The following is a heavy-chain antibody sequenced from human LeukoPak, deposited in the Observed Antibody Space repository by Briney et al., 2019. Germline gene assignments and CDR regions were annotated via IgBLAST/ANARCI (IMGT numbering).Heavy chain of an antibody. V-gene: IGHV1-69*05. Sequence: SVKVSCKASGGTFSSYAISWVRQAPGQGLEWMGRIIPIFGTANYAQKFQGRVTITTDESTSTAYMELSSLRSEDTAVYYCARGAPARYGYGLYYFDYWGQGTLVTVSS. CDR1: GGTFSSYA. CDR2: IIPIFGTA. D-gene: IGHD5-18*01. CDR3: ARGAPARYGYGLYYFDY. J-gene: IGHJ4*02.